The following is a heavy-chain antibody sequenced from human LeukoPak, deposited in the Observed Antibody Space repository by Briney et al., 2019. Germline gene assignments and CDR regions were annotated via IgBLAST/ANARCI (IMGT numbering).Heavy chain of an antibody. J-gene: IGHJ3*02. CDR1: GFTFSSYS. V-gene: IGHV3-21*01. Sequence: KTGGSLRLSCAASGFTFSSYSMNWVRQAPGKGLEWVSSISSSSSYIYYADSVKGRFTISRDNAKNSLYLQMNSLRAEDTAVYYCARLYDSSGFDAFDIWGQGTMVTVSS. D-gene: IGHD3-22*01. CDR3: ARLYDSSGFDAFDI. CDR2: ISSSSSYI.